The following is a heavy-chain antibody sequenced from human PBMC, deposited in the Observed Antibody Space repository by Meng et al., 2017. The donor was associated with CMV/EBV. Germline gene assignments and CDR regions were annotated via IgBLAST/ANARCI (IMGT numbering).Heavy chain of an antibody. D-gene: IGHD3-22*01. V-gene: IGHV1-18*01. CDR2: ISAYNGNT. CDR1: GYTFTSYG. J-gene: IGHJ4*02. CDR3: ARDYSPRITMIVVAHLGH. Sequence: ASVKVSCKASGYTFTSYGISWVRQAPGQGLEWMGWISAYNGNTNYAQKLQGRVTMTTDTSTSTAYMELRSLRSDDTAVYYCARDYSPRITMIVVAHLGHWGQGTLVTVSS.